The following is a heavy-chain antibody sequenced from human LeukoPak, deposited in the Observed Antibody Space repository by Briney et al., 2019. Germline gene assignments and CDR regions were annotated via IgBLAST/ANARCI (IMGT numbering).Heavy chain of an antibody. D-gene: IGHD2/OR15-2a*01. CDR3: AKVGGRGKYFDAFDI. V-gene: IGHV3-23*01. J-gene: IGHJ3*02. Sequence: GGSLRLSCAASDFTFSSYAMSWVRQAPGKGLEWVSSISGSGVSTYYADSVKGRFTISRDNSKNTLYLQMNSLRAEDTAVYYCAKVGGRGKYFDAFDIWGQGTMLTVSS. CDR1: DFTFSSYA. CDR2: ISGSGVST.